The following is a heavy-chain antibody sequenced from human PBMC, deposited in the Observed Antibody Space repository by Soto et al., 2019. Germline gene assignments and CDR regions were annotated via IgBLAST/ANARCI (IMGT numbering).Heavy chain of an antibody. D-gene: IGHD5-12*01. CDR3: TKNSAYALDY. J-gene: IGHJ4*02. CDR1: RYSINNNNW. CDR2: LHHGGST. V-gene: IGHV4-4*02. Sequence: LSLTCDVSRYSINNNNWWSWVRQPPGGGLEWIGELHHGGSTNYNPSLESRATFSVDISKNQFFLKLSSVTAADTAVYYCTKNSAYALDYWGQGTLVTVSS.